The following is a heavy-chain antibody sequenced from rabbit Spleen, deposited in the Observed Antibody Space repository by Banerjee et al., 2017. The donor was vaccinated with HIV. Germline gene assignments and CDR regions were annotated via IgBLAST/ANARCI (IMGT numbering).Heavy chain of an antibody. V-gene: IGHV1S45*01. Sequence: QEQLEESGGGLVKPGGTLTLTCKVSGFDLSNYRMCWVRQAPGKGLEWIACIEVGSSGFSYFATWAKGRFTISETSSTTVTLQVTRLTAADTATYFCAREVAGRFGLWGPGTLVTVS. D-gene: IGHD4-1*01. CDR1: GFDLSNYR. CDR3: AREVAGRFGL. J-gene: IGHJ4*01. CDR2: IEVGSSGFS.